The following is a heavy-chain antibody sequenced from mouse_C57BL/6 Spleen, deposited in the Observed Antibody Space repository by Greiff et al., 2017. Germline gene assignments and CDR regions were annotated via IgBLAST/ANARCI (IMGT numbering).Heavy chain of an antibody. J-gene: IGHJ4*01. CDR2: INPNNGGT. Sequence: VQLQQSGPELVKPGASVKMSCKASGYTFTDYNMHWVKQSHGKSLEWIGYINPNNGGTSYNQKFKGKATLTVNKSSSTAYMELRSLTSEDSAVYYCAREGLGRGDYAMDYWGQGTSVTVSS. CDR3: AREGLGRGDYAMDY. V-gene: IGHV1-22*01. D-gene: IGHD2-4*01. CDR1: GYTFTDYN.